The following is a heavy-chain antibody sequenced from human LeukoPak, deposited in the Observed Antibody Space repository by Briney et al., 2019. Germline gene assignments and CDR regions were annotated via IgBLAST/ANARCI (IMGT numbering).Heavy chain of an antibody. V-gene: IGHV3-30*02. CDR2: IRNVGNDK. D-gene: IGHD1-26*01. CDR1: GFTFDCCG. CDR3: ARAYSERYGLGYYYMDV. Sequence: GGSLRLSCAASGFTFDCCGMHWVRQAPGKGLEWVGFIRNVGNDKYYADSVKGRFFISRDNAKKSVYLQMNSLRAEDTAVYYCARAYSERYGLGYYYMDVWGEETAVTISS. J-gene: IGHJ6*03.